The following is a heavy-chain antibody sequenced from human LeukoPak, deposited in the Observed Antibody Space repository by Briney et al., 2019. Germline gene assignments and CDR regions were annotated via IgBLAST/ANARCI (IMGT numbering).Heavy chain of an antibody. D-gene: IGHD3-22*01. J-gene: IGHJ4*02. CDR3: ARGLTYYYDSSGYYFDY. Sequence: GGSLRLSCAASGFTFSSYWMSWVRQAPGKGLEWVANIKQDGSEKYYVDSVKGRFTISRDNAKNSLYLQMNSLRAEDMAVYYCARGLTYYYDSSGYYFDYWGQGTLVTVSS. CDR2: IKQDGSEK. V-gene: IGHV3-7*01. CDR1: GFTFSSYW.